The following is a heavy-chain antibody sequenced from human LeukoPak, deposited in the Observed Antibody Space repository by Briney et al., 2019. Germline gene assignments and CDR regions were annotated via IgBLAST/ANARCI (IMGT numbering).Heavy chain of an antibody. CDR1: GYSFTSYW. CDR3: ARVSHGDLSGGWFDP. CDR2: IYPGDSDT. V-gene: IGHV5-51*01. Sequence: GESLKISCKGSGYSFTSYWIGWVRQMPGKGLEWLGIIYPGDSDTRYSPSFQGQVTISADKSISTAYLQWSSLKASDTAMYYCARVSHGDLSGGWFDPWGQGTLVTVSS. D-gene: IGHD4-17*01. J-gene: IGHJ5*02.